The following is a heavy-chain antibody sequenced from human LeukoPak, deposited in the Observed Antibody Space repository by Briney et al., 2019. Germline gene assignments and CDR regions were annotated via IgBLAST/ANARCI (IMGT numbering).Heavy chain of an antibody. CDR2: IYPGDSDT. V-gene: IGHV5-51*01. CDR1: GYRFTSYW. D-gene: IGHD6-6*01. J-gene: IGHJ4*02. CDR3: ARHKISYSSSSDFDY. Sequence: GESLKISFKGSGYRFTSYWIGWVRPMPGKGLEWMGIIYPGDSDTRYSPSFQGQVTISADKSVSTAYLQWSSLKASDTAMYYCARHKISYSSSSDFDYWGQGTLVTVSS.